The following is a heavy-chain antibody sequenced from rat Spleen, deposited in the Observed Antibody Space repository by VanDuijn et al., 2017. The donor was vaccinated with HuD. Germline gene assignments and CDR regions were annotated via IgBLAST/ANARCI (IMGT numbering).Heavy chain of an antibody. V-gene: IGHV5-29*01. D-gene: IGHD1-11*01. CDR1: GFTLSDHY. J-gene: IGHJ2*01. CDR2: IIYDGRRT. Sequence: EVQLVESDGGLVQPGRSLKLSCAASGFTLSDHYMAWVRQAPTKGLEWVATIIYDGRRTYYRDSVKGRFTISRDNAKSTLYLQMDSLRSEDTATYYCARDYGGYSDWFAYWGQGVMVTVSS. CDR3: ARDYGGYSDWFAY.